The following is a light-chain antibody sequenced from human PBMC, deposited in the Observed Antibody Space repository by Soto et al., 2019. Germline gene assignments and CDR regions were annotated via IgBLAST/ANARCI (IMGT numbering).Light chain of an antibody. V-gene: IGKV3-20*01. Sequence: VLTQSPGTLSLSPGERATLSCRASQTVTSNYLAWYQQKPGQAPRLRIYGASSRATDIPARFSGSGSGTDFTLTISRLEPEDFALYYCQQYLNLPVTFGQGTRLEIK. CDR3: QQYLNLPVT. J-gene: IGKJ5*01. CDR2: GAS. CDR1: QTVTSNY.